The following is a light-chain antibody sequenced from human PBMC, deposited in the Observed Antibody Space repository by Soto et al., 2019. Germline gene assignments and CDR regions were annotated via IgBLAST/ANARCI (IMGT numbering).Light chain of an antibody. CDR3: QRYNTYSWT. CDR2: DAS. J-gene: IGKJ1*01. V-gene: IGKV1-5*01. Sequence: IRMTQSPSTLSASVGDRVTITCRASESMSNCLAWYQQKPGKAPKLLIYDASSLESGVPSRFSGSGSGTEFTLTISSLQPDDFATYYCQRYNTYSWTFGQGTKVDIK. CDR1: ESMSNC.